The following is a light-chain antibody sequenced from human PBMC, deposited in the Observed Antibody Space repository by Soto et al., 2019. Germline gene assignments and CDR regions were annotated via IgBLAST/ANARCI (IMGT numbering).Light chain of an antibody. CDR2: GAS. V-gene: IGKV3-11*01. CDR1: QSISSF. Sequence: EIVLTQSPATLSLSPGDSATLSCRASQSISSFLAWYQHKVGQAPRLLIYGASNRAAGIPARFSGSGSGTDFNLTIYSLEPEDFAVYYCHHRSNRPPWTFGQGTKVEI. J-gene: IGKJ1*01. CDR3: HHRSNRPPWT.